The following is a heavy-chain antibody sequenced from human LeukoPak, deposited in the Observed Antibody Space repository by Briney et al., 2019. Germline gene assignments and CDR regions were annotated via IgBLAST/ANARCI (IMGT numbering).Heavy chain of an antibody. J-gene: IGHJ4*02. CDR1: GGSISSYY. Sequence: PSETLSLTCTVSGGSISSYYWSWIRQPPGKGLEWIGEINHSGSTDYNPSLKSRVTISVDTSKNQFSLKLSSVTAADTAVYYCARVSITPVVPAAMAGPFDYWGQGTLVTVSS. D-gene: IGHD2-2*01. CDR3: ARVSITPVVPAAMAGPFDY. V-gene: IGHV4-34*01. CDR2: INHSGST.